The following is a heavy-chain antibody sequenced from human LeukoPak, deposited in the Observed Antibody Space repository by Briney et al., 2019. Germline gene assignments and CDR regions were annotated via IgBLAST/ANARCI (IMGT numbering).Heavy chain of an antibody. CDR1: GGSFSGDF. D-gene: IGHD6-19*01. V-gene: IGHV4-34*01. CDR2: IYYSGST. CDR3: ARLIAVAGSDAFDI. Sequence: SETLSLTCAVYGGSFSGDFWSWLRQPPGKGLEWIGSIYYSGSTYYNPSLKSRVTISVDTSKNQFSLKLSSVTAADTAVYYCARLIAVAGSDAFDIWGQGTMVTVSS. J-gene: IGHJ3*02.